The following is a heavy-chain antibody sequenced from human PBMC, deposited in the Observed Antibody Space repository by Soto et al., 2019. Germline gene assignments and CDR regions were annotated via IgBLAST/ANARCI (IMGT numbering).Heavy chain of an antibody. J-gene: IGHJ4*02. CDR1: GFTFSSYA. CDR3: AKDSRDSSGWYYFDY. Sequence: GGSLRLSCAASGFTFSSYAMSWVRQAPGQGLEWVSAISGSGGSTYYADSVKGRFTISRDNSKNTLYLQMNSLRAEDTAVYYCAKDSRDSSGWYYFDYWGQGTLVTVSS. V-gene: IGHV3-23*01. CDR2: ISGSGGST. D-gene: IGHD6-19*01.